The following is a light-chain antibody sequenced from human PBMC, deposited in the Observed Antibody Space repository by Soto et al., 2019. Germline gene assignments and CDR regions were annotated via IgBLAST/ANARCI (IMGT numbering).Light chain of an antibody. CDR1: QDIDNF. CDR2: SAS. CDR3: QQLNDSPRT. J-gene: IGKJ1*01. V-gene: IGKV1-9*01. Sequence: DIQLTQSPSFLSASVGDRVTITCRASQDIDNFLAWYQQIPGKAPNLLIHSASTLQSGVPSRFSGSGSATEFTLTISNLQPEDFATYDCQQLNDSPRTFGQGTKVEV.